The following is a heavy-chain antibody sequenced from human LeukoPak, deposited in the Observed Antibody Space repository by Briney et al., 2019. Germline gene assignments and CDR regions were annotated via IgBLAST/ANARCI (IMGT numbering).Heavy chain of an antibody. CDR2: ISGSGGST. CDR1: GFTFSSYA. CDR3: AKAPADSSSRHYCYYYGMDV. V-gene: IGHV3-23*01. J-gene: IGHJ6*02. D-gene: IGHD6-6*01. Sequence: GGSLRLSCAASGFTFSSYAMSWVRQAPGKGLEWVSAISGSGGSTYYADSVKGRFTISRDNSKNTLYLQMNSLRAEDTAVYYCAKAPADSSSRHYCYYYGMDVWGQGTTVTVSS.